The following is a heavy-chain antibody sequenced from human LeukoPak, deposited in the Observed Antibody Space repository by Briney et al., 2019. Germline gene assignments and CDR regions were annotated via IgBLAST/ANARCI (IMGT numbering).Heavy chain of an antibody. CDR1: GGSFSGYY. CDR3: ARVPSWHRTALDP. Sequence: PSVTLSLTCAVYGGSFSGYYWSWIRQPPGKGLEWIGEINHSGSTNYNPSLKSRVTISVDTSKNQFSLKLSPVTAADTAVYYCARVPSWHRTALDPWGQGTLVTVSS. D-gene: IGHD2-2*01. CDR2: INHSGST. V-gene: IGHV4-34*01. J-gene: IGHJ5*02.